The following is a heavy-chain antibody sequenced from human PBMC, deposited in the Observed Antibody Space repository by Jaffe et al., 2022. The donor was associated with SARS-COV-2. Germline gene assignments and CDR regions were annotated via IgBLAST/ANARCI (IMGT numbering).Heavy chain of an antibody. D-gene: IGHD6-19*01. Sequence: EVQLVESGGGLVQPGRSLRLSCAASGFTFDDYAMHWVRQAPGKGLEWVSGISWNSGSIGYADSVKGRFTISRDNAKNSLYLQMNSLRAEDTALYYCAKDLEKGQSGAFDIWGQGTMVTVSS. J-gene: IGHJ3*02. CDR1: GFTFDDYA. CDR3: AKDLEKGQSGAFDI. V-gene: IGHV3-9*01. CDR2: ISWNSGSI.